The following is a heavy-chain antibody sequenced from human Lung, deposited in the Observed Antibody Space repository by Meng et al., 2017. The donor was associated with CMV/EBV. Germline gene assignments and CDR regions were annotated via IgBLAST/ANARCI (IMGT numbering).Heavy chain of an antibody. V-gene: IGHV1-69*02. J-gene: IGHJ2*01. Sequence: SXXVSXKASGGTFNRNTINWVRQAPGQGPEWMGRIIPILNIANYAQSFEDRLTITADRSATTAYMELTNLRSEDTAIYFCAKDGGQNYYDASGLIWYFDLWGRGTLVTVSS. CDR3: AKDGGQNYYDASGLIWYFDL. CDR1: GGTFNRNT. D-gene: IGHD3-22*01. CDR2: IIPILNIA.